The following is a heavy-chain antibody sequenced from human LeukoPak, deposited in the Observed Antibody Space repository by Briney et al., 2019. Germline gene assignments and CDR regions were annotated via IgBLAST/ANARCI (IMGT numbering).Heavy chain of an antibody. CDR2: MNPSSGNK. V-gene: IGHV1-8*03. CDR3: ARFPGSAEYRHYYYMDV. D-gene: IGHD2-15*01. J-gene: IGHJ6*03. CDR1: GYTFTSYD. Sequence: GASVKVSCKASGYTFTSYDINWVRQATGQGLEWMGWMNPSSGNKGYAQKFQGRVTITRNTSISTAYMELSSLRSEDTAVYYCARFPGSAEYRHYYYMDVWGKGTTVTVSS.